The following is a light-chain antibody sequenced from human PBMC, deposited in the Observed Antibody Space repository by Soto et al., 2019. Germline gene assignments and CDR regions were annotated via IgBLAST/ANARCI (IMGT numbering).Light chain of an antibody. CDR2: ENN. CDR3: QSYDSSLSGYV. J-gene: IGLJ1*01. CDR1: RSNIGAGYE. Sequence: QFVLTQPPSVSEAPGQRVTISCTGSRSNIGAGYEAHWYQQVPGTAPKLLIYENNNRPSGVPDRFSGSKSGTSASLAITGLQAEDEDEYYCQSYDSSLSGYVFGTGTKLTVL. V-gene: IGLV1-40*01.